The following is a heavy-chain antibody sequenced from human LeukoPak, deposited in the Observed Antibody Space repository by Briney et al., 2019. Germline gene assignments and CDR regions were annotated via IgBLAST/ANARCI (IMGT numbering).Heavy chain of an antibody. V-gene: IGHV1-46*01. J-gene: IGHJ5*02. CDR2: INPSGTGT. CDR1: GYTITNNY. D-gene: IGHD5-24*01. Sequence: ASVKVSCKASGYTITNNYMHWVRQAPGQGLEWMGVINPSGTGTSYAQRFQGRITMSRDTSTSTVYMELSSLRSEDTAFYYCATDHSMANTAWWFDPWGQGTLVTVSS. CDR3: ATDHSMANTAWWFDP.